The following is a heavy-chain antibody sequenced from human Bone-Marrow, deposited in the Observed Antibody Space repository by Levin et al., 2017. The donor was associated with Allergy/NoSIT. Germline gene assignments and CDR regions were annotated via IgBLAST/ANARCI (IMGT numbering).Heavy chain of an antibody. CDR2: ISSSSYTI. CDR3: ATFLDTTGLHEAFDF. V-gene: IGHV3-21*01. J-gene: IGHJ4*02. Sequence: GESLKISCAASGFAFNTYRMNWVRQAPGKGLEWVSSISSSSYTIYYADSVRGRFTISRDNTKNSLFLQMNSLRAEDTAVYYCATFLDTTGLHEAFDFWGQGTLVAVS. CDR1: GFAFNTYR. D-gene: IGHD1-1*01.